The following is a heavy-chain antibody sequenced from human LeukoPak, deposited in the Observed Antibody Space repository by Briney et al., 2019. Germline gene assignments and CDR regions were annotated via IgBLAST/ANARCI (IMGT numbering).Heavy chain of an antibody. D-gene: IGHD5-24*01. CDR3: ARDGQRWLQGYYFDY. V-gene: IGHV3-66*01. CDR1: GFTVSSNY. J-gene: IGHJ4*02. Sequence: AGGSLRLSCAASGFTVSSNYMGWVRQAPGKGLEWVSVIYSGGSTYYADSVKGRFTISRDNSNNTLYLQMGSLRAEDMAVYYCARDGQRWLQGYYFDYWGQGTLVTVSS. CDR2: IYSGGST.